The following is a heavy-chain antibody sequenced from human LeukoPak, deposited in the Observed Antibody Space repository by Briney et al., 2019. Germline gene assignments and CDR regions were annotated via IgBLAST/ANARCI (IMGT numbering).Heavy chain of an antibody. Sequence: SETLSLTCAVSGGSISSSNWWSWVRPPPGKGLEWIGEIYHSGSTNYNPSLKSRVTISVDKSKNQFSLKLSSVTAADTAVYYCASTSTTVTTFDYWGQGTLVTVSS. V-gene: IGHV4-4*02. D-gene: IGHD4-17*01. CDR1: GGSISSSNW. CDR3: ASTSTTVTTFDY. J-gene: IGHJ4*02. CDR2: IYHSGST.